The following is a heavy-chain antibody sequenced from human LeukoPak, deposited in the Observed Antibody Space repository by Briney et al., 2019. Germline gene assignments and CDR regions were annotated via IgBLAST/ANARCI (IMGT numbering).Heavy chain of an antibody. CDR3: AEGGIGAIGDFDY. J-gene: IGHJ4*02. V-gene: IGHV3-23*01. Sequence: GGSLRLSCAASGFSFSSYAMSWVRQAPGKGLEWVSTISRSGGSTYYADSVKGRFTISRDNSKNTLYLQMNSLRAEDTAVYYCAEGGIGAIGDFDYWGQGTLVTVSS. CDR1: GFSFSSYA. CDR2: ISRSGGST. D-gene: IGHD3-16*01.